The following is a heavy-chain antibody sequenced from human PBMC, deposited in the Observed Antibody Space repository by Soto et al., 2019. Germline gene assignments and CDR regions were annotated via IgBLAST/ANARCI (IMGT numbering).Heavy chain of an antibody. V-gene: IGHV4-38-2*02. J-gene: IGHJ4*02. Sequence: SETLSLTCVVSGYSVSSAYFGGWIRQPPGKGLEWIGSISHGGGTYYNPSLKSRVSLSINTSKNQLSLTLSSVTAADTAVYYFARDVGGGSHDYWGQGVLVTVSS. CDR2: ISHGGGT. D-gene: IGHD3-16*01. CDR3: ARDVGGGSHDY. CDR1: GYSVSSAYF.